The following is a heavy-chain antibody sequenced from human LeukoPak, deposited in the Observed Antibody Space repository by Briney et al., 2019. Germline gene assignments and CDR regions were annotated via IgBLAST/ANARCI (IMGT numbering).Heavy chain of an antibody. CDR1: GGSISSSSYY. CDR2: IYYSGST. CDR3: ARPPVTTVSWFDP. D-gene: IGHD4-17*01. Sequence: SETLSLTCTVSGGSISSSSYYWGWIRQPPGKGLEWIGGIYYSGSTYYNPSLKSRVTISVDTSKNQFSLKLSSVTAADTAVYYCARPPVTTVSWFDPWGQGTLVAVSS. V-gene: IGHV4-39*01. J-gene: IGHJ5*02.